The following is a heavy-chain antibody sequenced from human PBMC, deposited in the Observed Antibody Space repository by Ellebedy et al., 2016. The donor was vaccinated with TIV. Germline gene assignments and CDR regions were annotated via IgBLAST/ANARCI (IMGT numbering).Heavy chain of an antibody. CDR2: IYNSGTT. CDR3: ARDIASGRSSPFDS. D-gene: IGHD3-10*01. V-gene: IGHV4-39*07. Sequence: MPSETLSLTCTVSGGSVSDRNYWWGWIRQPPGKGLEWLASIYNSGTTFYTPSLQSRLTISVDLSRNQFSLDLRSVTAADTAVYYCARDIASGRSSPFDSWGQGTLVTVSS. J-gene: IGHJ4*02. CDR1: GGSVSDRNYW.